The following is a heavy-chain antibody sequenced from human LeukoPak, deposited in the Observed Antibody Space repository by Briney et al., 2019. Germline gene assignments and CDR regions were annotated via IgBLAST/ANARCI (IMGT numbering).Heavy chain of an antibody. CDR2: TSASGGST. V-gene: IGHV3-23*01. D-gene: IGHD2-15*01. J-gene: IGHJ4*02. Sequence: GGSMRLSCGASGFPFSSYAMHWVRQAPGKGLECVTATSASGGSTYYADSVKGRFTISRDNSKNTLYLQMNSLRAEDTAVYFCASRDPCSGGSCYALGYWGQGTLVTVSS. CDR3: ASRDPCSGGSCYALGY. CDR1: GFPFSSYA.